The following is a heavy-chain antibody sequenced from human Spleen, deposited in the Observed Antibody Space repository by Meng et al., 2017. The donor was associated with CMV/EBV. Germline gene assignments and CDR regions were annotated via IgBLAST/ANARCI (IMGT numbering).Heavy chain of an antibody. CDR2: ISYDGSNK. CDR3: ARDGDCPFDY. D-gene: IGHD2-21*02. J-gene: IGHJ4*02. CDR1: GFTLRRDA. Sequence: VRLVGSGAVVVHPGSSRRPSSAASGFTLRRDARLWVRQAPGKGLEWVAVISYDGSNKYYADSVKGRFTISRDNSQNSLYLQMYSLGAEDTAVYYCARDGDCPFDYWGQGTLVTVSS. V-gene: IGHV3-30-3*01.